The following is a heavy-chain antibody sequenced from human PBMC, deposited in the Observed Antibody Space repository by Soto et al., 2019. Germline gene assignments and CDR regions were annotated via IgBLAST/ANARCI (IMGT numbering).Heavy chain of an antibody. CDR1: GGSISSGDYY. CDR2: IYYSGST. CDR3: ARSQLRGYGAPDP. D-gene: IGHD6-25*01. J-gene: IGHJ5*02. Sequence: KTSETLSLTCTVSGGSISSGDYYWSWIRQPPGKGLEWIGYIYYSGSTNYNPSLKSRVTISVDTSKNQFSLKLSSVTAADTAVYYCARSQLRGYGAPDPWGQGTLVTVSS. V-gene: IGHV4-30-4*01.